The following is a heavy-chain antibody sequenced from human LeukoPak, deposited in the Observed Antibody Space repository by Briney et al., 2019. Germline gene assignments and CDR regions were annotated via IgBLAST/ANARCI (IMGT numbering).Heavy chain of an antibody. D-gene: IGHD3-22*01. J-gene: IGHJ4*02. CDR3: AIYSGYPPYFDY. CDR1: GXPISSSSYN. V-gene: IGHV4-39*07. Sequence: PSETLSLTWTASGXPISSSSYNWGWIRQTPGKGLEWIGSIYYNGNTYYNASLKSRVSISGDTSNNQFSLRLTSVTAADTAVYYCAIYSGYPPYFDYWGQGTLVTVSS. CDR2: IYYNGNT.